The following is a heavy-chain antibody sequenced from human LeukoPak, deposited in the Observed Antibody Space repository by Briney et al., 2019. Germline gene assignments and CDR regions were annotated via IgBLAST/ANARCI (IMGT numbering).Heavy chain of an antibody. CDR1: GFTFSSYG. J-gene: IGHJ6*03. D-gene: IGHD1-26*01. CDR2: IRYDGSNK. Sequence: GGSLRLSCAASGFTFSSYGMHWVRQAPGKGLEWVAFIRYDGSNKYYADSVKGRFTISRDNSKNTLYLQVNSLRAEDTAVYYCAKERFGGVGAYYYYYMDVWGKGTTVTISS. CDR3: AKERFGGVGAYYYYYMDV. V-gene: IGHV3-30*02.